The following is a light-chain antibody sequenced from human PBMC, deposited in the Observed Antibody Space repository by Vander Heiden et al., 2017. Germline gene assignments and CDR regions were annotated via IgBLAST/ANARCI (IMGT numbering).Light chain of an antibody. CDR1: QSIRTY. CDR2: DVS. CDR3: QQYNDWPPFT. V-gene: IGKV3-15*01. Sequence: ETVMTQSPATRSVSPGERVTLSCRASQSIRTYLAWYQQKPGQAPRLLMYDVSTRATGIPARFSGSGSGTEFTLTISSLQSEDFAIYYCQQYNDWPPFTFGPGTKV. J-gene: IGKJ3*01.